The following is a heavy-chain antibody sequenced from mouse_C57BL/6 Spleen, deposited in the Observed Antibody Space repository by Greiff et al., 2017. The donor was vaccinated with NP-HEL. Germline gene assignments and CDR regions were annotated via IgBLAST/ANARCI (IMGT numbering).Heavy chain of an antibody. V-gene: IGHV3-6*01. Sequence: EVHLVESGPGLVKPSQSLSLTCSVTGYSITSGYYWNWIRQFPGNKLEWMGYISYDGSNNYNPSLKNRISITRDPSKNQFFLKLNSVTTEDTATYYCARDPNYGSSYDYAMDYWGQGTSVTVSS. CDR1: GYSITSGYY. D-gene: IGHD1-1*01. CDR3: ARDPNYGSSYDYAMDY. CDR2: ISYDGSN. J-gene: IGHJ4*01.